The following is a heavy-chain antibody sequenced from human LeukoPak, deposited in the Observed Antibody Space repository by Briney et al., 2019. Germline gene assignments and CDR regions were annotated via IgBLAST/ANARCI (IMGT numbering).Heavy chain of an antibody. Sequence: PSETLSLTCTVSGGSISSSSYYWGWIRQPPGKGLEWIGSIYYSGSIYYNPSLKSRVTISVDTSKNQFSLKLSSVTAADTAVYYCARQGYYYDSSGYQLYYFDYWGQGTLVTVSS. J-gene: IGHJ4*02. D-gene: IGHD3-22*01. CDR2: IYYSGSI. CDR1: GGSISSSSYY. V-gene: IGHV4-39*01. CDR3: ARQGYYYDSSGYQLYYFDY.